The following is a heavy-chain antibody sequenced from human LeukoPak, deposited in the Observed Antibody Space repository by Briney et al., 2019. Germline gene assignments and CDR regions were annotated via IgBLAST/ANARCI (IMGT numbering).Heavy chain of an antibody. CDR1: GFTVSRDY. CDR2: IYNSGGT. V-gene: IGHV3-66*01. J-gene: IGHJ4*02. Sequence: PGGSLRLSCAASGFTVSRDYMSWVRQAPGKGLEWVSIIYNSGGTYYADSVKDRFTISRDNSNNTLYLQMNSLRAEDTAVYYCARERTAAGSDWGQGTLVTVSS. CDR3: ARERTAAGSD. D-gene: IGHD6-13*01.